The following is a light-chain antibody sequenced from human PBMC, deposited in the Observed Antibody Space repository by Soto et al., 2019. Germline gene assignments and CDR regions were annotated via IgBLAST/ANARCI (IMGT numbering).Light chain of an antibody. V-gene: IGLV2-14*01. Sequence: QSALTQPASVSGSPGQSITISCTGTSSDVGGYNYVSWYQQHPGKAPKLMIFEVSKRPSGVSNRFSGSKSGNTASLTISGLQAEDEAHYHCSSYAGSSSVVFGGGTKLTVL. CDR3: SSYAGSSSVV. CDR2: EVS. J-gene: IGLJ2*01. CDR1: SSDVGGYNY.